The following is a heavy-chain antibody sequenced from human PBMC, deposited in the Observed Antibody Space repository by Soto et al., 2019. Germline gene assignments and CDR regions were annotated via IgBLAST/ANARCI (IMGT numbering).Heavy chain of an antibody. CDR3: ASRYSSGWYAY. CDR1: GGSISSSSYY. CDR2: IYYSGST. Sequence: SETLSLTCTVSGGSISSSSYYWGWIRQPPGKGLEWIGSIYYSGSTYYNPSLKSRVTISVDTSKNQFSLKLSSVTAADTAVYYCASRYSSGWYAYWGQGTLVTVSS. D-gene: IGHD6-19*01. J-gene: IGHJ4*02. V-gene: IGHV4-39*01.